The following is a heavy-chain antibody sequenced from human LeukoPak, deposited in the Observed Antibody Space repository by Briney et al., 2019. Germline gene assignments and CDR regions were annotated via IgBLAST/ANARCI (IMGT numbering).Heavy chain of an antibody. V-gene: IGHV3-53*01. CDR2: IYSGGST. J-gene: IGHJ4*02. Sequence: GGSLRLSCAASGFTVSSNYMSWVCQAPGTGLEWVSVIYSGGSTYYADSVKGRFTISRGISNNTLYLQMNSLRAEDTAVYYCARGGSYYPLWGQGTLVTVSS. CDR3: ARGGSYYPL. CDR1: GFTVSSNY. D-gene: IGHD1-26*01.